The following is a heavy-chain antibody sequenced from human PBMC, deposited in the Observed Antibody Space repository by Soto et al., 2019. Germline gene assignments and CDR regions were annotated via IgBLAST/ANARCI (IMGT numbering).Heavy chain of an antibody. V-gene: IGHV3-21*01. CDR2: ISSSSSYI. Sequence: GGSLRLSCAASGFTFSSYSMNWVRQAPGKGLEWVSSISSSSSYIYYADSVKGRFTISRDNAKNSLYLQMNSLRAEDTAVYYCARERYCSGGSCYWDAFDIWGQGTMVTVS. D-gene: IGHD2-15*01. CDR1: GFTFSSYS. CDR3: ARERYCSGGSCYWDAFDI. J-gene: IGHJ3*02.